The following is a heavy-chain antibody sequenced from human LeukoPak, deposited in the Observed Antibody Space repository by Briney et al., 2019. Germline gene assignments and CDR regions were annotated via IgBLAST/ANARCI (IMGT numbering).Heavy chain of an antibody. J-gene: IGHJ4*02. CDR1: GGTFSSYA. CDR3: AIRWYSSSSDDY. CDR2: IIPIFGTA. V-gene: IGHV1-69*13. D-gene: IGHD6-6*01. Sequence: SVKVSCKASGGTFSSYAISWVRHAPGQGREWMGGIIPIFGTANYAHKFQGRVTITADESTSTAYMELSSLRSEDTAVYYCAIRWYSSSSDDYWGQGTLVTVSS.